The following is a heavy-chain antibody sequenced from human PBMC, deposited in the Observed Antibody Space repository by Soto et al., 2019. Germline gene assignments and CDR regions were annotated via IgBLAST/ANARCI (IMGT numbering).Heavy chain of an antibody. Sequence: GGSLRLSCAASGFKFSNYAMSWVRQAPGTGLEWVSLISATGGGTYYADSVKGRFTISRDNSHNTLYLQVHSLTAEDTAVYYCAKDRRAGGNSAFYFDFWGQGAQVTVSS. J-gene: IGHJ4*02. CDR2: ISATGGGT. CDR1: GFKFSNYA. V-gene: IGHV3-23*01. D-gene: IGHD3-16*01. CDR3: AKDRRAGGNSAFYFDF.